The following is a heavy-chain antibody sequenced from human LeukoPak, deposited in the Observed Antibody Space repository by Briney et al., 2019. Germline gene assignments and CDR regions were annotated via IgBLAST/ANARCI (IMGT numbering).Heavy chain of an antibody. CDR2: IWYDGSNK. CDR3: ARGNYDSSGYSDY. Sequence: PGRSLRLSCAASGFTFRSYGMHWVRQAPGKGLEWVAVIWYDGSNKFYVDSVKGRFTISRDNSKNTLYLQMNSLRAEDTAVYYCARGNYDSSGYSDYWGQGRMPSVSS. D-gene: IGHD3-22*01. V-gene: IGHV3-33*01. J-gene: IGHJ4*02. CDR1: GFTFRSYG.